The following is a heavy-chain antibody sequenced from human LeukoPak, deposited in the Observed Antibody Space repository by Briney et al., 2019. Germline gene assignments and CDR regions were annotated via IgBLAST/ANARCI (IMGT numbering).Heavy chain of an antibody. CDR2: IKSKTGGGTT. J-gene: IGHJ4*02. D-gene: IGHD2-15*01. Sequence: GGSLRLSCAASGFSFSNAWMSWVRQAPGKGLEWVGRIKSKTGGGTTDYAAPVKGRFTISRDDSKNTLYLQMNSLKTEDTAVYYCTSRRRSGGYFDYWGQGTLVTVSS. CDR1: GFSFSNAW. CDR3: TSRRRSGGYFDY. V-gene: IGHV3-15*01.